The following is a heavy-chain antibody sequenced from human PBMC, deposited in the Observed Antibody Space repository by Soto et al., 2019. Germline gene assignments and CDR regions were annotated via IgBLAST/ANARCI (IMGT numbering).Heavy chain of an antibody. Sequence: QVQLVQSGAEGKKPGASVKVSCKASGYTFTNSYMHWVRQAPGQGLEWMGIINLSGGGTKYAQKFQGRVTLTRDTSTSTVYMEVSSLRSEDTAVYYCAKGGIVGVTWGASDSWGQGTLVTVSS. J-gene: IGHJ4*02. D-gene: IGHD1-26*01. CDR2: INLSGGGT. V-gene: IGHV1-46*03. CDR1: GYTFTNSY. CDR3: AKGGIVGVTWGASDS.